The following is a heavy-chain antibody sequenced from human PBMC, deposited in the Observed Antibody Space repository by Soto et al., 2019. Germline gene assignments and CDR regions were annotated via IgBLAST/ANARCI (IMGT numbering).Heavy chain of an antibody. V-gene: IGHV3-33*01. CDR1: GFTFSSYG. CDR2: IWYDGSNK. CDR3: ARGGIAAGDY. D-gene: IGHD6-13*01. J-gene: IGHJ4*02. Sequence: QVQLVESGGGVVQPGRSLRLSCAASGFTFSSYGMHWVRQAPGKGLEWVAFIWYDGSNKYYADSVKGRFTISRDNSKNTLSLLMNLLRVEDTALYYCARGGIAAGDYWGQGTLVTVSS.